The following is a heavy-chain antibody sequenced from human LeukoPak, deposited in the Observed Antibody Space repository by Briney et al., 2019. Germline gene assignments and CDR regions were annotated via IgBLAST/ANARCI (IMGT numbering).Heavy chain of an antibody. V-gene: IGHV4-59*12. CDR2: IYYSGST. J-gene: IGHJ4*02. CDR3: ARGQGIVDY. CDR1: GGPISSYY. D-gene: IGHD2-21*01. Sequence: PSETLSLTCTVSGGPISSYYWSWIRQPPGKGLEWIGYIYYSGSTNYNPSLKSRVTISVDTSKNQFSLKLSSVTAADTAVYYCARGQGIVDYWGQGTLVTVSS.